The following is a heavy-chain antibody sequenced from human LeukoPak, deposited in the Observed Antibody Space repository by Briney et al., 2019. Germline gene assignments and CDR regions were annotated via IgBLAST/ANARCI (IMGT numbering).Heavy chain of an antibody. J-gene: IGHJ4*02. Sequence: ASVTVSFTASVSSFISYGLYWVRQAPGQGLEWMGWISPYNGNTNYAQNLQGRVTMTTDTSTSTAYMELRSLRSDDTAVYYCARVDNGGFTWSLYYFDYWGQGTLVTVSS. D-gene: IGHD1-14*01. CDR1: VSSFISYG. CDR3: ARVDNGGFTWSLYYFDY. CDR2: ISPYNGNT. V-gene: IGHV1-18*01.